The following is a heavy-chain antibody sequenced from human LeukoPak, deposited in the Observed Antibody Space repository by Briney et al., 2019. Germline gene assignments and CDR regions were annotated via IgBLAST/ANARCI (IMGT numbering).Heavy chain of an antibody. V-gene: IGHV4-59*11. D-gene: IGHD3-10*01. CDR2: IYYSGNT. CDR1: GGSISNHY. J-gene: IGHJ4*02. CDR3: ARDRYYGSGFHYFDY. Sequence: PSETLSLTCTVSGGSISNHYWSWIRQPPGKGLKWIGYIYYSGNTNYNPSLKSRVTISVDTSKNQFSLKLSSVTAADTAVYYCARDRYYGSGFHYFDYWGQGTLVTVSS.